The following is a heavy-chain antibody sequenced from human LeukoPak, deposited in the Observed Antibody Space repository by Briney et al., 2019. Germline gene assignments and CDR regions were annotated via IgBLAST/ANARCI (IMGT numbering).Heavy chain of an antibody. CDR3: ARGGDELRFYYFDY. V-gene: IGHV1-69*01. D-gene: IGHD3-10*01. CDR1: GGTFSSYA. Sequence: SVKVSCKASGGTFSSYAISWVRQAPGQGLEWMGGIIPIFGTANYAQKFQGRVTVTADESTSTAYMELSSLRSEDTAVYYCARGGDELRFYYFDYWGQGTLVTVSS. J-gene: IGHJ4*02. CDR2: IIPIFGTA.